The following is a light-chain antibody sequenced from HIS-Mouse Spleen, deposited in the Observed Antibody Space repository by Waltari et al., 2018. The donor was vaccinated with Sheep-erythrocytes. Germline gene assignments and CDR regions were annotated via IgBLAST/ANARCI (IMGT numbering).Light chain of an antibody. J-gene: IGLJ1*01. CDR3: CSYAGSYNHV. CDR1: KLGDKY. CDR2: QDS. V-gene: IGLV3-1*01. Sequence: SYELTQPPSVSVSPGQTASITCSGDKLGDKYACWYQQKPGQSPVLVIYQDSKRPSGIPERFSGSNYGNTATLTSGTQAEDEADYYCCSYAGSYNHVFATGTKVTVL.